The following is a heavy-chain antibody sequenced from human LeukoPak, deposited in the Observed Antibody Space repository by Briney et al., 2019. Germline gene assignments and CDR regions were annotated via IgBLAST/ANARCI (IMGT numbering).Heavy chain of an antibody. J-gene: IGHJ4*02. Sequence: SETLSLTCAVSGGSISSNNWWGWVRQPPGKGLEWIGEIYHSGSPNYSSSLKSRVTISVDKSRNHFSLNLSSVTAADTAVYYCARVNINNWHSCDYWGQGTLVTVSS. CDR3: ARVNINNWHSCDY. V-gene: IGHV4-4*02. CDR1: GGSISSNNW. D-gene: IGHD1-1*01. CDR2: IYHSGSP.